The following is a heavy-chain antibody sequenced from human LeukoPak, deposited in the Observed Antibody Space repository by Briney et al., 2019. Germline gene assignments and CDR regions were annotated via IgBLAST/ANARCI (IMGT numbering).Heavy chain of an antibody. J-gene: IGHJ4*02. CDR2: ARNKANSYTT. CDR3: ARANVYYGDGYYPVVGYYFDY. CDR1: GFTFSDHY. Sequence: AGGSLRLSCAASGFTFSDHYMDWVRQAPGKGLEWVGRARNKANSYTTEYAASVKGRFTISRDDSKTSLYLQMNSLKTEDTAVYYCARANVYYGDGYYPVVGYYFDYWGQGTLVTVSS. D-gene: IGHD3-22*01. V-gene: IGHV3-72*01.